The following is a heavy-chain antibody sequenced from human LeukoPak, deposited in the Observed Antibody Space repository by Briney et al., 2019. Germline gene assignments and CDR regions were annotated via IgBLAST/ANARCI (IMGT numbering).Heavy chain of an antibody. CDR1: GGSISSSSYY. CDR3: ARFREHLRRMRGHVEYYFDY. J-gene: IGHJ4*02. V-gene: IGHV4-39*01. D-gene: IGHD1-1*01. CDR2: IYYSGST. Sequence: SETLSLTCTVSGGSISSSSYYWGWIRQPPGKGLEWIGSIYYSGSTFYTPSLKSRVTISVDTSKNQSSLKLSSVTAADTAVYYCARFREHLRRMRGHVEYYFDYWGQGTLVTVSS.